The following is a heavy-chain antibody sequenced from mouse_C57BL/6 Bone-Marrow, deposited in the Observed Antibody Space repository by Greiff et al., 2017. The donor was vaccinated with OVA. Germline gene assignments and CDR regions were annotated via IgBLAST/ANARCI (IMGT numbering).Heavy chain of an antibody. D-gene: IGHD4-1*01. V-gene: IGHV1-81*01. CDR3: ARWELGRFDY. Sequence: VMLVESGAELARPGASVKLSCKASGYTFTSYGISWVKQRTGQGLEWIGEIYPRSGNTYYNEKFKGKATLTADKSSSTAYMELRSLTSEDSAVYFCARWELGRFDYWGQGTTLTVSS. CDR2: IYPRSGNT. CDR1: GYTFTSYG. J-gene: IGHJ2*01.